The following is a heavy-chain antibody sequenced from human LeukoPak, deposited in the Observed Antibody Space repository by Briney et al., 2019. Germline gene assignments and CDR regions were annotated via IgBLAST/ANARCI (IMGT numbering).Heavy chain of an antibody. CDR1: VFSLRTSGVG. V-gene: IGHV2-5*02. J-gene: IGHJ4*02. Sequence: SGPTLVKPTQTLTLTCTFSVFSLRTSGVGVGWIRQPPGKALEWLALIYWDDDKRYIPSLKSMLTITKDTSKNQVVLTMTNMDPVETATYYCALVLGGSGGYYEKHFDYWGQGTLVTVSS. D-gene: IGHD3-10*01. CDR2: IYWDDDK. CDR3: ALVLGGSGGYYEKHFDY.